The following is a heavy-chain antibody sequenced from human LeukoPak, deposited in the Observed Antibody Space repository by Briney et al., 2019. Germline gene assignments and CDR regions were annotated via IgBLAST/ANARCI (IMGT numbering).Heavy chain of an antibody. Sequence: GGSLRLSCSASGFTFTRHGMHWVRQAPGKGLEWVAVIWYDGSAKYYTDSVKGRFTISRDNSRNTLYLQMNSLRVEDTAIYYCARDITSHYFDYCGQGALVTVSS. CDR1: GFTFTRHG. D-gene: IGHD1-14*01. CDR3: ARDITSHYFDY. J-gene: IGHJ4*02. V-gene: IGHV3-33*01. CDR2: IWYDGSAK.